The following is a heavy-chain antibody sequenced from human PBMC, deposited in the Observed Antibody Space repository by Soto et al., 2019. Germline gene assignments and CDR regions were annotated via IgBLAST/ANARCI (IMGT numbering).Heavy chain of an antibody. V-gene: IGHV1-2*04. CDR3: SREYSSSPPYYYYYMDV. CDR1: GYTFTGYY. J-gene: IGHJ6*03. D-gene: IGHD6-6*01. CDR2: INPNSGGT. Sequence: ASVKVSCKASGYTFTGYYTHWVRQAPGQGLEWMGWINPNSGGTNYAQKFQGWVTMTRDTSISTAYMELSRLRSDDTAVYYCSREYSSSPPYYYYYMDVLGKGTTVTVSS.